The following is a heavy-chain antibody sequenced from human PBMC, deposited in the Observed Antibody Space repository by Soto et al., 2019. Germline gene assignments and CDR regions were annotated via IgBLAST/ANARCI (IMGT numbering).Heavy chain of an antibody. V-gene: IGHV4-61*01. CDR3: ARAWEHPYFDY. D-gene: IGHD1-26*01. Sequence: ETLSLTGTVSSGSVSSTSYYGTGIRQPPGKGLEWIGYIHYSGSTNYTPSLQSRVTISVDTSKNHFSLELTSVTAADTAVYYCARAWEHPYFDYSGQGALVTVSS. J-gene: IGHJ4*02. CDR1: SGSVSSTSYY. CDR2: IHYSGST.